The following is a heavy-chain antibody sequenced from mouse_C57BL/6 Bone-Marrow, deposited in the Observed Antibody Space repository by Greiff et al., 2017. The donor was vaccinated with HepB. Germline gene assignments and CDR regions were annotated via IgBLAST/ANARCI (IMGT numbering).Heavy chain of an antibody. D-gene: IGHD1-1*01. CDR2: ISNGGGST. V-gene: IGHV5-12*01. J-gene: IGHJ1*03. CDR1: GFTFSDYY. CDR3: ARRLLLRSWYFDV. Sequence: DVKLVESGGGLVQPGGSLKLSCAASGFTFSDYYMYWVRQTPEKRLEWVAYISNGGGSTYYPDTVKGRFTISRDNAKNTLYLQMSRLKSEDTAMYYCARRLLLRSWYFDVWGTGTTVTVSS.